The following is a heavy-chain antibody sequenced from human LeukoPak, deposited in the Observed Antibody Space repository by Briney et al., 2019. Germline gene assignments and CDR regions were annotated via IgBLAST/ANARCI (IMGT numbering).Heavy chain of an antibody. V-gene: IGHV3-23*01. CDR3: AKTYYDILTGPNWFDP. CDR2: ISGSGGST. D-gene: IGHD3-9*01. J-gene: IGHJ5*02. Sequence: GGSLRLSCAASGFTFSSYAMSWVRQAPGKGLEWVSAISGSGGSTYYADSVKGRFTISRDNSKNTLYLQMNSLRAEDTAVHYCAKTYYDILTGPNWFDPWGQGTLVTVSS. CDR1: GFTFSSYA.